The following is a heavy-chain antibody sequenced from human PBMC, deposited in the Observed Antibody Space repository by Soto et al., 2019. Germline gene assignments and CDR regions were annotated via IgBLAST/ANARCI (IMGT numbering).Heavy chain of an antibody. J-gene: IGHJ1*01. Sequence: PSETLSLTCTVSGGSISSGGYYWSWIRQHPGKGLEWIGYIYYSGSTYYNPSLKSRVTISVDTSKNQFSLKLSSVTAADTAVYYCAACIYQLPYFQHWGQGTLVTVSS. CDR3: AACIYQLPYFQH. V-gene: IGHV4-31*03. CDR1: GGSISSGGYY. D-gene: IGHD2-2*01. CDR2: IYYSGST.